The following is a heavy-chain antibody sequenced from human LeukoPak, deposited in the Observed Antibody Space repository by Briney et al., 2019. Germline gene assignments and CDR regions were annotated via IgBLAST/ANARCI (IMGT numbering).Heavy chain of an antibody. CDR1: GCTFSSYG. CDR2: IRYDGSNK. V-gene: IGHV3-30*02. CDR3: ATYSDRVGATIY. Sequence: PGGSLRLSCAASGCTFSSYGMHWVRQAPGKGLERVAFIRYDGSNKYYADSVKGRFTISRDNSKNTLYLQMNSLRAEDTAVYYCATYSDRVGATIYWGQGTLVTVSS. D-gene: IGHD1-26*01. J-gene: IGHJ4*02.